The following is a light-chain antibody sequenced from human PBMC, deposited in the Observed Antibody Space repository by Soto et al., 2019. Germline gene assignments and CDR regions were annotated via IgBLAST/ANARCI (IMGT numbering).Light chain of an antibody. CDR1: QIISNNY. CDR2: GAS. CDR3: HQYGSSSGT. Sequence: ERVLTQSPGTLSLTPGERATLSCRASQIISNNYLAWYQQKPGQAPRLLIYGASSRATGIPDRFSGSGSGTDFTLTISRLEPEDFAVYYCHQYGSSSGTFGQGTKVAIK. J-gene: IGKJ1*01. V-gene: IGKV3-20*01.